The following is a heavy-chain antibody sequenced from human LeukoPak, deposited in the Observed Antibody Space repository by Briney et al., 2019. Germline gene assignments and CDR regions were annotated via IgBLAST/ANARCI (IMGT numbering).Heavy chain of an antibody. J-gene: IGHJ6*03. CDR2: INPSGGST. Sequence: ASVKVSCKASGYTSTSYYMHWVRQAPGQGLEWMGIINPSGGSTSYAQKFQGRVTMTRDMSTSTVYMELSSLRSEDTAVYYCAMSGYSSTPGPGSRGYYYYYYVDVWGKGTTVTVSS. D-gene: IGHD6-13*01. V-gene: IGHV1-46*01. CDR3: AMSGYSSTPGPGSRGYYYYYYVDV. CDR1: GYTSTSYY.